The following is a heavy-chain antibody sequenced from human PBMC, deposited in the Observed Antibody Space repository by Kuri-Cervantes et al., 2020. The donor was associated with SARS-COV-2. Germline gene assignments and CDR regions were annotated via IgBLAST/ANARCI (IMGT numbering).Heavy chain of an antibody. D-gene: IGHD2-15*01. Sequence: GESLKISCAASGFTFSSYAMSWVRQAPGKGLEWVAFIRYDGRNKYYADSVKGRFTISRDNSKNTLYLQMNSLRAEDTAVYYCANSLLMRIDYWGQGTLVTVSS. V-gene: IGHV3-30*02. CDR1: GFTFSSYA. J-gene: IGHJ4*02. CDR2: IRYDGRNK. CDR3: ANSLLMRIDY.